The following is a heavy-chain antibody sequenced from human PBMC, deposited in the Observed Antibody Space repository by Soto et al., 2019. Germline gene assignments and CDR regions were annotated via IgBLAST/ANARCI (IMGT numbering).Heavy chain of an antibody. D-gene: IGHD3-22*01. J-gene: IGHJ5*02. V-gene: IGHV3-30-3*01. Sequence: PGGSLRLSCAASGFTFSKYALHWVRQAPGKGLEWVALISSGESNKYYADSVKGRFTISRDNSRNTMYLQMNSLRAEDTAVYYCARDYYDASGYFCPWFDPWGQGTLVTVSS. CDR2: ISSGESNK. CDR3: ARDYYDASGYFCPWFDP. CDR1: GFTFSKYA.